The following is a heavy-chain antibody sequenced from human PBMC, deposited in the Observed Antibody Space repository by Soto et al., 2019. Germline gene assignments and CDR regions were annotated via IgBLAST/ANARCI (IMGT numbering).Heavy chain of an antibody. D-gene: IGHD3-10*01. V-gene: IGHV4-31*03. CDR2: IYYSGST. J-gene: IGHJ6*02. CDR3: ARDKKGXYYGSGSYYNPPRGMDV. CDR1: GGSISSGGYY. Sequence: SETLSLTCTVSGGSISSGGYYWSWIRQHPGKGLEWIGYIYYSGSTYYNPSLKSRVTISVDTSKNQFSLKLSSVTAADTAVYYCARDKKGXYYGSGSYYNPPRGMDVWGQGTTVTVSS.